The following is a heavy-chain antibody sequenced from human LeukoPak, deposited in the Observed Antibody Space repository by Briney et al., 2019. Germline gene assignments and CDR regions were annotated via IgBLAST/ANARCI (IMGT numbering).Heavy chain of an antibody. V-gene: IGHV3-48*04. CDR1: GFTFSSYS. Sequence: GGSLRLSCAASGFTFSSYSMNWVRQAPGKGLEWVSYISSSSSTIYYADSVKGRFTISRDNAKNSLYLQMNSLRAEDTAVYYCARAPRGYYYDSSGYYSPFDYWGQGTLVTVSS. CDR3: ARAPRGYYYDSSGYYSPFDY. CDR2: ISSSSSTI. J-gene: IGHJ4*02. D-gene: IGHD3-22*01.